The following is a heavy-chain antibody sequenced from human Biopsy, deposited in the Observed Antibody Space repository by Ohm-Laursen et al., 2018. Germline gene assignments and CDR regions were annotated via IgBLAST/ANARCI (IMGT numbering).Heavy chain of an antibody. J-gene: IGHJ4*02. V-gene: IGHV4-4*07. CDR3: AKGYTDYSDSSGFSYYFRY. CDR2: IFTSGST. CDR1: GASISDYY. Sequence: SGTLSLTCSVSGASISDYYCVWIRQPAGKGLEWIGLIFTSGSTTYNPSLRSRVTMSVDTSKNQFTLNLSSVTAADTAMYYCAKGYTDYSDSSGFSYYFRYWGQRTLVTVSS. D-gene: IGHD3-22*01.